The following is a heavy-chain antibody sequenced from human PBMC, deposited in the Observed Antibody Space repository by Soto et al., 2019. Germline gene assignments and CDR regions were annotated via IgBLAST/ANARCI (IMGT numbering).Heavy chain of an antibody. D-gene: IGHD5-18*01. Sequence: ASVKVSCKASGYTFTSYDIYWVRQATGQGLEWMGWMNPNSGNTGYAQKFQGRVTMTRNTSISTAYMELSSLRSEDTAVYYCARGPDTARDYYMDVWGKGTTVTVSS. CDR2: MNPNSGNT. CDR1: GYTFTSYD. CDR3: ARGPDTARDYYMDV. V-gene: IGHV1-8*01. J-gene: IGHJ6*03.